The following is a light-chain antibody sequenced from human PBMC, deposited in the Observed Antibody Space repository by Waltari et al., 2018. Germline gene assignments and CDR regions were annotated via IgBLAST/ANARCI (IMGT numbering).Light chain of an antibody. Sequence: QSALTQPASVSGSPGQSITISCTGTRGDVGGYNYVPWYQQHSGKAPKPMIYEVIKRPSGVSNRFSGSKSGNTASLTISGLQAEDEADYYCNSYTTSSTQVFGTGTKVTVL. CDR3: NSYTTSSTQV. CDR2: EVI. CDR1: RGDVGGYNY. V-gene: IGLV2-14*01. J-gene: IGLJ1*01.